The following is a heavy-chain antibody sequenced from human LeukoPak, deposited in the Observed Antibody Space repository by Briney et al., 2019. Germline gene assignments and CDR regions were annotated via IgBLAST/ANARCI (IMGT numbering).Heavy chain of an antibody. CDR1: GFTFSTYV. CDR2: ISGSGGST. Sequence: GGSLRLSSAPSGFTFSTYVICCVRHALGEGRGWGSGISGSGGSTFYADSVKGRFTISRDNAKNSLYLQMNSLGAEDTAVYYCAQDWAWGAFGYWGQGTLVTVSS. V-gene: IGHV3-23*01. J-gene: IGHJ4*02. CDR3: AQDWAWGAFGY. D-gene: IGHD7-27*01.